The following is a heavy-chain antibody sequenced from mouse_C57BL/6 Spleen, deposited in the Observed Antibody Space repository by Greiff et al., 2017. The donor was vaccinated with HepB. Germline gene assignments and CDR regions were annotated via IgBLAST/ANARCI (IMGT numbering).Heavy chain of an antibody. J-gene: IGHJ2*01. CDR2: SRNKANDYTT. CDR3: ARDANDGYPFDC. Sequence: EVKLVESGGGLVQSGRSLRLSCATSGFTFSDFYMEWVRQAPGKGLEWIAASRNKANDYTTEYSASVKGRFIVSRDTSQSILYLQMNALRAEDTAIYYCARDANDGYPFDCWGQGTTLTVSS. CDR1: GFTFSDFY. D-gene: IGHD2-3*01. V-gene: IGHV7-1*01.